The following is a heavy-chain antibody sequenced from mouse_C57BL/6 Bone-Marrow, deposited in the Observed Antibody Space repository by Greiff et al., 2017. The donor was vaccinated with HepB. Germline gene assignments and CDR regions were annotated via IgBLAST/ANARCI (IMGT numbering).Heavy chain of an antibody. CDR1: GYTFTSYW. CDR3: ARKFYYGNYGAIDY. CDR2: IYPGSGST. Sequence: QVQLQQPGAELVKPGASVKMSCKASGYTFTSYWITWVKQRPGQGLEWIGDIYPGSGSTNYNEKFKSKATLTVDTSSSTAYMQLSSLTSEDSAVYYCARKFYYGNYGAIDYWGQGTSVTVSS. D-gene: IGHD2-1*01. V-gene: IGHV1-55*01. J-gene: IGHJ4*01.